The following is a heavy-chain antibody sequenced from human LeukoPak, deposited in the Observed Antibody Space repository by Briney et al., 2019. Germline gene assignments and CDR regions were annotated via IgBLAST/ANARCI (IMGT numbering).Heavy chain of an antibody. Sequence: GGSLRLSCAASAFTFSSYDMTWARQAPGKGLEWVSAIRSSGGSTDYADSVKGRFTISRDNSKNILYLQMNSLRAEDTAVYYCASKIGYCGSVSCYLDYWGQGTLVTVSS. CDR1: AFTFSSYD. CDR3: ASKIGYCGSVSCYLDY. CDR2: IRSSGGST. D-gene: IGHD2-15*01. J-gene: IGHJ4*02. V-gene: IGHV3-23*01.